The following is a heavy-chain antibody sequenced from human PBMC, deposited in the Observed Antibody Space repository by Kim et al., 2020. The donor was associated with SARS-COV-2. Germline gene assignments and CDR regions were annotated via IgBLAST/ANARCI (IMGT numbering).Heavy chain of an antibody. CDR3: ARDPYYGSGTDEIIFDY. Sequence: GGSLRLSCAASGFTFSSYWMHWVRQAPGKGLVWVSRINSDGSSTSYADSVKGRFTISRDNAKNTLYLQMNSLRAEDTAVYYCARDPYYGSGTDEIIFDYWGQGTLVTVSS. V-gene: IGHV3-74*01. CDR1: GFTFSSYW. J-gene: IGHJ4*02. CDR2: INSDGSST. D-gene: IGHD3-10*01.